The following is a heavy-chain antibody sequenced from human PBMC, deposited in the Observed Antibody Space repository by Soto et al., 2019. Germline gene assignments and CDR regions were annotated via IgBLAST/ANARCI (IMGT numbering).Heavy chain of an antibody. D-gene: IGHD2-15*01. CDR2: IYKSTTT. CDR3: ARGRYCLTGRCFPNWFDS. J-gene: IGHJ5*01. CDR1: GDSISTVDYF. V-gene: IGHV4-30-4*01. Sequence: SETLSLTCPVSGDSISTVDYFWAWIRQPPGQALEYIGYIYKSTTTYYNPSFESRVAISLDTSKSQFSLTVTSVTAADTAVYFCARGRYCLTGRCFPNWFDSWGRGTLVTVSS.